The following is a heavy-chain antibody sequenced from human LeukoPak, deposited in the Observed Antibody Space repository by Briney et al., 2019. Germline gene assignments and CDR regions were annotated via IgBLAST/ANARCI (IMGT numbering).Heavy chain of an antibody. Sequence: QTGGSLRLSCAASGFTFGDYARHWVRQAPGKGLEWVSVISGDGGTTYYADSVKGRFTISRDSSKNSLYLQMNSLRTEDTALYYCAKVLRGYCSGGSCYGYDFDYWGQGTLVTVSS. J-gene: IGHJ4*02. CDR3: AKVLRGYCSGGSCYGYDFDY. D-gene: IGHD2-15*01. CDR2: ISGDGGTT. V-gene: IGHV3-43*02. CDR1: GFTFGDYA.